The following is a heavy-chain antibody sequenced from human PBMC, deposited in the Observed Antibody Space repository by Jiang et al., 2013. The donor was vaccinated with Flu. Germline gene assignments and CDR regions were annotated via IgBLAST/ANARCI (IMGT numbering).Heavy chain of an antibody. Sequence: YGAEVKKPGASVKVSCKASGYSFINYGISWVRQAPGQGLEWMGWISAYNGDADYAQKFQGSVSMTTDTSTSTVYMELRSLRSDDTAVYYCARGYGSGRYSYFDYWGQGTLVTGLL. CDR3: ARGYGSGRYSYFDY. CDR1: GYSFINYG. V-gene: IGHV1-18*01. CDR2: ISAYNGDA. J-gene: IGHJ4*02. D-gene: IGHD3-10*01.